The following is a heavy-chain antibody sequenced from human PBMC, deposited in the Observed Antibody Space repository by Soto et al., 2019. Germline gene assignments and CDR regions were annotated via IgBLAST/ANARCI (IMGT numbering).Heavy chain of an antibody. CDR2: IIPIFGTA. D-gene: IGHD3-22*01. Sequence: QVQLVQSGAEVKKPGSSVKVSCKASGGTFSSYAISWVRQAPGQGLEWMGGIIPIFGTANYAQKFQGRVTITAAESTSTAYMELSSLRSEDTAVYYCARKASSGYYSGYYYYGMDVWGQGTTVTVSS. J-gene: IGHJ6*02. CDR3: ARKASSGYYSGYYYYGMDV. V-gene: IGHV1-69*01. CDR1: GGTFSSYA.